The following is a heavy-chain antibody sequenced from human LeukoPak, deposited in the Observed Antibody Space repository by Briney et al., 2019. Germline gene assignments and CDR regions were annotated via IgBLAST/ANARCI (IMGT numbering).Heavy chain of an antibody. CDR2: IYTSGST. D-gene: IGHD3-22*01. J-gene: IGHJ4*02. CDR3: ASTFYYYDSSGFDY. CDR1: GGSINNYY. Sequence: PSETLSLTCTVSGGSINNYYWSWIRQPPGKGLEWIGRIYTSGSTNYNPSLKSRVTMSVDTSKNQFSLKLSSVTAADTAVYYCASTFYYYDSSGFDYWGQGTLVTVSS. V-gene: IGHV4-4*07.